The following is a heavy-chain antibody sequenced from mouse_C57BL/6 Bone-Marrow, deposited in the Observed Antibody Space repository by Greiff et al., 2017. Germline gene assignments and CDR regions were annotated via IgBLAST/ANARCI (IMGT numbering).Heavy chain of an antibody. CDR2: IYPSASET. D-gene: IGHD2-2*01. J-gene: IGHJ3*01. CDR1: GYTFTSYW. Sequence: QVQLQQPGAELVRPGSSVKLSCKASGYTFTSYWMDWVKQRPGQGLEWIGNIYPSASETHYNQKFKDKATLTVDKSSSTAYMQLSSLTSEDSAVYYCARRDYGYEGFAYWGQGTLVTVSA. V-gene: IGHV1-61*01. CDR3: ARRDYGYEGFAY.